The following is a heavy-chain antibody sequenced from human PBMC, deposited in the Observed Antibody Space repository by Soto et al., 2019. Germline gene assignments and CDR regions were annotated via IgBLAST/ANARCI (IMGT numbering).Heavy chain of an antibody. CDR1: GYTFTSYA. D-gene: IGHD6-19*01. J-gene: IGHJ6*02. CDR2: INAGNGNT. Sequence: ASVKVSCKASGYTFTSYAMHWVRQAPGQRLEWMGWINAGNGNTKYSQKFQGRVTITRDTSASTAYMELSSLRSEDTAVYYCARDVQWLVNYYYGMDVWGQGTTVTVSS. V-gene: IGHV1-3*01. CDR3: ARDVQWLVNYYYGMDV.